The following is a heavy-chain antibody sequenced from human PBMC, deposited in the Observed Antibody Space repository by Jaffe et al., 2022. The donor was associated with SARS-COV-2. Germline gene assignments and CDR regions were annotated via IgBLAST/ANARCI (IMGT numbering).Heavy chain of an antibody. J-gene: IGHJ4*02. Sequence: QVQLQQWGAGLLKPSETLSLTCAVYGGSFSGYYWSWIRQPPGKGLEWIGEINHSGSTNYNPSLKSRVTISVDTSKNQFSLKLSSVTAADTAVYYCASNSMIGYYFDYWGQGTLVTVSS. CDR2: INHSGST. D-gene: IGHD3-22*01. CDR1: GGSFSGYY. CDR3: ASNSMIGYYFDY. V-gene: IGHV4-34*01.